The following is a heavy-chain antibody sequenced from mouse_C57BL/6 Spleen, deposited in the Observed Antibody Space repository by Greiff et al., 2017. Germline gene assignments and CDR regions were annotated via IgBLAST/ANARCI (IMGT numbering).Heavy chain of an antibody. D-gene: IGHD4-1*01. V-gene: IGHV7-3*01. Sequence: EVQLVESGGGLVQPGGSLSLSCAASGFTFTDYYMSWVRQPPGKALEWLGFIRNKANGYTTEYSASVKGRFTISRDNSQSILYLQMNALRAEDSATYYCARYMPGFDYWGQGTTLTVSS. CDR3: ARYMPGFDY. CDR1: GFTFTDYY. CDR2: IRNKANGYTT. J-gene: IGHJ2*01.